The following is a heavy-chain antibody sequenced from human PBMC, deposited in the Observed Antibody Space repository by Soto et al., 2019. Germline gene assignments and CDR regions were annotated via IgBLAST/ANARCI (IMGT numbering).Heavy chain of an antibody. CDR1: GFIFENFG. J-gene: IGHJ5*02. CDR3: AKNQGVELVPLATVDWFDP. D-gene: IGHD1-26*01. V-gene: IGHV3-23*01. CDR2: ISGSGFKK. Sequence: GGSLRLSCAASGFIFENFGMSWVRQAPGKGLEWISSISGSGFKKYYADSVKGRFTISRDNSKSTVYLELNSLSAEDTAVYHCAKNQGVELVPLATVDWFDPWGQGSVVTVSS.